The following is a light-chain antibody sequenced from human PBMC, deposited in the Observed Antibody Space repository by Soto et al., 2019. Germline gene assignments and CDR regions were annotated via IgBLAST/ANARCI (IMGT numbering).Light chain of an antibody. J-gene: IGKJ3*01. CDR1: HDIRSD. CDR3: LQHNSYPFT. CDR2: AAS. V-gene: IGKV1-17*01. Sequence: DLQMTQSPSSLSASVGDRVTITCRTSHDIRSDLGWFQQKPGKAPKRLIYAASTLQSGVPSRFSGSRSGTEFTLTISSLQPEDFATHYCLQHNSYPFTFAPVTKVDI.